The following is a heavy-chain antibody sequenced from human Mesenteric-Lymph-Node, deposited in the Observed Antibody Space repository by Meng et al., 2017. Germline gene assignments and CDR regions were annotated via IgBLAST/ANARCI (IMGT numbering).Heavy chain of an antibody. J-gene: IGHJ4*02. Sequence: QVKLVSCGGGVKRPGSSVKVSSQASGGTFSSYAISWVRQSPGQGLEWMGGIIPIFGTANYAQKFQGRVTITADKSTSTAYMELSSLRSEDTAVYYCARDAGGGGYYFDYWGQGTLVTVSS. CDR1: GGTFSSYA. CDR2: IIPIFGTA. V-gene: IGHV1-69*06. D-gene: IGHD3-16*01. CDR3: ARDAGGGGYYFDY.